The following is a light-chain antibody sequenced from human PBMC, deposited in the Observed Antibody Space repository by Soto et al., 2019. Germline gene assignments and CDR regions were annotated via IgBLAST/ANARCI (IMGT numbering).Light chain of an antibody. V-gene: IGLV2-8*01. CDR2: EVN. Sequence: QSALTQPPSASGSPGQSVTISCTGTSSDIGTYNYVSWYQQHPGKAPKLIIFEVNKRPSGVPDRFSGSNSGNTASLTVSGLQTEDEADYYCSSFAAHRVFGGGTKLTVL. J-gene: IGLJ3*02. CDR3: SSFAAHRV. CDR1: SSDIGTYNY.